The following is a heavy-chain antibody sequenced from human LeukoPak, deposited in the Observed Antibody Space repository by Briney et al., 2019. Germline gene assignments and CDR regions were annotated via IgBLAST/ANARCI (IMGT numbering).Heavy chain of an antibody. CDR1: GFTFSSYW. D-gene: IGHD6-19*01. Sequence: PGGSLRLSCAASGFTFSSYWMNWVRQAPGKGLEWVANIEQDGSEKDYVDSVKGRFTISRDNAKNSLYLQMNSLRAEDTAVYYCARVSSLAVAGFFDYWGQGILVTVSS. V-gene: IGHV3-7*01. CDR3: ARVSSLAVAGFFDY. J-gene: IGHJ4*02. CDR2: IEQDGSEK.